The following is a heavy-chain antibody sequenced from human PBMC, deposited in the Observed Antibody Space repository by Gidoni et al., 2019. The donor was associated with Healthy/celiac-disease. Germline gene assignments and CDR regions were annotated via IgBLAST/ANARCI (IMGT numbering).Heavy chain of an antibody. CDR2: INPNSGGT. J-gene: IGHJ3*02. CDR3: ARGPWELLVAFDI. V-gene: IGHV1-2*06. D-gene: IGHD1-26*01. CDR1: GYTFTGYY. Sequence: QVQLVQSGAEVKNPGASVKVSCKASGYTFTGYYMHWVLQAPGQGLEWMGRINPNSGGTNYAQKFQGRVTITRDTSISTAYMELSRLRSDDTAVYYCARGPWELLVAFDIWGQGTMVTVSS.